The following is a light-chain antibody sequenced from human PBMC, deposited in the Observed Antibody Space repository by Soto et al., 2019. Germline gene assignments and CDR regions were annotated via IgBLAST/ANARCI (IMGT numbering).Light chain of an antibody. Sequence: DIVLTQSPGTLSLSAGERATLSCRASQSVSSNYLAWYQQKPGQAPRLLIYGASSMATSIPDRFSGSGFGTDFTLTITGLEPEDSAVYYCQQSDRFPYTLGQGTKLEIK. CDR3: QQSDRFPYT. V-gene: IGKV3-20*01. CDR1: QSVSSNY. CDR2: GAS. J-gene: IGKJ2*01.